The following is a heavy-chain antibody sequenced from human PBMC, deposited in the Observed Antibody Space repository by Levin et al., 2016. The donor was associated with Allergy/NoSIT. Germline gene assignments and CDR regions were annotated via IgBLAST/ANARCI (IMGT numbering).Heavy chain of an antibody. J-gene: IGHJ4*02. V-gene: IGHV3-23*01. CDR3: ARESTNLISFDF. D-gene: IGHD1-7*01. CDR2: INNGGNT. CDR1: GFTFNTYS. Sequence: GESLKISCAASGFTFNTYSMSWVRQAPGKGLEWVSAINNGGNTHYADSMRGRLTVSRDDSKNTVYLQLSSLRAEDTAIYYCARESTNLISFDFWGQGTLVTVSS.